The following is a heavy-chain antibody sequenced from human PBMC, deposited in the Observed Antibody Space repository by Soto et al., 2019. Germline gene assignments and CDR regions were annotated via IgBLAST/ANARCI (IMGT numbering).Heavy chain of an antibody. CDR2: IRSKAYGGTT. J-gene: IGHJ4*02. V-gene: IGHV3-49*03. D-gene: IGHD3-16*02. CDR3: TRVGVWGSYRPRFGPYFDY. Sequence: GGSLRLSCTASGFTFGDYAMSWFRQAPGKGLEWVGFIRSKAYGGTTEYAASVKGRFTISRDDSKSIAYLQMNSLKTEDTAVYYCTRVGVWGSYRPRFGPYFDYWGQGTLVTVSS. CDR1: GFTFGDYA.